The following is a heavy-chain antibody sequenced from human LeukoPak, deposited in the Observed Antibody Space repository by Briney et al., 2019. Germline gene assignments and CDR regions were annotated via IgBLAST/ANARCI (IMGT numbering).Heavy chain of an antibody. J-gene: IGHJ4*02. Sequence: SETLSLTCTVSGGSISSSSYYWGWIRQPPGKGLEWIGSIYYSGSTYYNPSLKSRVTISVDTSKNQFSLKLSSVTAADTAVYYCARLTPGIAVAGGYYFDYWGQGPLVPVSS. CDR2: IYYSGST. D-gene: IGHD6-19*01. V-gene: IGHV4-39*01. CDR1: GGSISSSSYY. CDR3: ARLTPGIAVAGGYYFDY.